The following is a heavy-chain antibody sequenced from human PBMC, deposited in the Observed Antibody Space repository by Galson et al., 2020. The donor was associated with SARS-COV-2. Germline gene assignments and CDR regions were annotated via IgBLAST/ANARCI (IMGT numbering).Heavy chain of an antibody. D-gene: IGHD6-13*01. CDR3: ARDPAGPYSTIRQRYTDL. CDR1: GFSFSTYS. V-gene: IGHV3-21*01. CDR2: ISSGSGYI. Sequence: GESLKISCEASGFSFSTYSMNWVRQAPGKGLEWVSFISSGSGYIFYADSVKGRFTISRDNAKNSLFLQMNSLRAEDTAIYYCARDPAGPYSTIRQRYTDLWGRGTLVTVSS. J-gene: IGHJ2*01.